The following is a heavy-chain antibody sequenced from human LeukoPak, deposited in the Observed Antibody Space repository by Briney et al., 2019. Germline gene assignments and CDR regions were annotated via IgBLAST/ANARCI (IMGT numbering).Heavy chain of an antibody. CDR1: GGTFSIYA. CDR2: IIPIFGTA. D-gene: IGHD1-26*01. V-gene: IGHV1-69*05. CDR3: ARGRGKVGVTKLGYYYYYMDV. Sequence: SVNVSFTSSGGTFSIYAISWVRQAPGQGLEWMGVIIPIFGTANYAQKFQGRVTITTDESTSTAYMELSSLRSEDTAVYYCARGRGKVGVTKLGYYYYYMDVWGKGTTVTVSS. J-gene: IGHJ6*03.